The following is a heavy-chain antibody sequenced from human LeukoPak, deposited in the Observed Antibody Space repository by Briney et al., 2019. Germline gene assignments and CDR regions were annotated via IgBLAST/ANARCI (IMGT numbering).Heavy chain of an antibody. CDR2: SSGSGSTI. CDR3: ARYYYDSSGYYDFDY. D-gene: IGHD3-22*01. V-gene: IGHV3-11*01. J-gene: IGHJ4*02. CDR1: GVNFRDYY. Sequence: PGGPLTLSCAASGVNFRDYYMSWIRQAPGKGLEWVSYSSGSGSTIYYADSVKGRFTISRDNAKNSLSLQMNSLRAEDTAVYFCARYYYDSSGYYDFDYWGQGTLVTVSS.